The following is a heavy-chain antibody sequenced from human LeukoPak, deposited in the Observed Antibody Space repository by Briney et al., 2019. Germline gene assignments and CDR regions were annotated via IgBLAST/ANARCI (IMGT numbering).Heavy chain of an antibody. J-gene: IGHJ4*02. D-gene: IGHD3-9*01. V-gene: IGHV4-30-4*08. Sequence: SQTLSLTCTVSGGSISSGDYYWSWIRQPPGKGLEWIGYIYYSGSTYYNPSLKSRVTISVDTSKNQFSLKLSSVTAADTAVYYCARGRDDILTGYFDSFDYWGQGTLVTVSS. CDR2: IYYSGST. CDR1: GGSISSGDYY. CDR3: ARGRDDILTGYFDSFDY.